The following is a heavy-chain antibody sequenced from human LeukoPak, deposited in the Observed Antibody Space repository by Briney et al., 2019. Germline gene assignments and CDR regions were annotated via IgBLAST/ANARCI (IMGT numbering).Heavy chain of an antibody. Sequence: SETLSLNCTVSGGSISNYWWSWIRQPPGKGLEWIGYVFDSGGTNYNPSLKSRVTLSVDTSKNQFSLNLSSVTAADTAVYYCARGFWSGYSYYFDYWGHGTLVTVSS. CDR1: GGSISNYW. CDR3: ARGFWSGYSYYFDY. V-gene: IGHV4-59*01. CDR2: VFDSGGT. D-gene: IGHD3-3*01. J-gene: IGHJ4*01.